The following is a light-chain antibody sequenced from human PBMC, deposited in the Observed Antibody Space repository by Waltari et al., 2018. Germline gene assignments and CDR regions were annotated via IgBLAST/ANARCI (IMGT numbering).Light chain of an antibody. J-gene: IGKJ2*01. CDR3: QQYDNYFYT. CDR1: KRIRDW. V-gene: IGKV1-5*03. Sequence: DIQMTQSPSTLSASLGDRVTITCRASKRIRDWLAWYQQKPGKAPKLLIHRSSTLASGVPSRFSGSGSGTEFTLTISGLQPDDFATYYCQQYDNYFYTFGQGTKLEI. CDR2: RSS.